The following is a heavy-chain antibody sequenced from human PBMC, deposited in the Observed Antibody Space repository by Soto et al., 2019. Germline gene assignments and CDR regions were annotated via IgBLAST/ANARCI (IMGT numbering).Heavy chain of an antibody. CDR3: ASYYGSGGNYYFFDV. CDR1: GFTVSSKY. J-gene: IGHJ6*03. V-gene: IGHV3-66*01. CDR2: LYSAGRI. Sequence: EVQAVESGGCLVKPGGSLRLSCAASGFTVSSKYMSWVRQGPGKGLECVSVLYSAGRIHYADYVKGRFTISRDNSGTTLDLQMNSLRAEDTAVYYCASYYGSGGNYYFFDVWGKGTTVTVSS. D-gene: IGHD3-10*01.